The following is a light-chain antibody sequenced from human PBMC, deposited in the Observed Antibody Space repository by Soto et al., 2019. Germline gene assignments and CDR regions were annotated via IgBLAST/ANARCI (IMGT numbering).Light chain of an antibody. CDR2: GAS. Sequence: EIVLTQSPATLSLSPGERATLSCRASQSISNNLAWYQQKPGQAPRLVIYGASTRATGIPARFSGSGSGTEFTLTISSLQSEDFAVYYCQQYNNWPRTFGQGTKVDIK. CDR1: QSISNN. V-gene: IGKV3-15*01. CDR3: QQYNNWPRT. J-gene: IGKJ1*01.